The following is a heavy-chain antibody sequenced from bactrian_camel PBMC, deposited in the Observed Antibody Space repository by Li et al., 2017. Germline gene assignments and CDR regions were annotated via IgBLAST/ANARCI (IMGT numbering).Heavy chain of an antibody. CDR3: AVDAHAGRCSLNAPAYSW. V-gene: IGHV3S1*01. Sequence: HVQLVESGGDLVQPGGSLRLACAYSGDAYVRYCMGWFRQAPGKEREGVSCINAPGSATDYADSLQGRFTISRDNAKNTLYLQITSLKPDDTAMYYCAVDAHAGRCSLNAPAYSWWGQGTQVTVS. D-gene: IGHD2*01. J-gene: IGHJ4*01. CDR2: INAPGSAT. CDR1: GDAYVRYC.